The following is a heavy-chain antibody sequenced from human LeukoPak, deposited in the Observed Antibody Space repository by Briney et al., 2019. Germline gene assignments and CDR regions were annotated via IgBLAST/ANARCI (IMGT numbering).Heavy chain of an antibody. Sequence: PGGSLRLSCAASGFTFSSYGMHWVRQAPGKGLEWVAFIRYDGSNKYYADSVKGRFTISRDNSKNTLYLQMNSLRAEDTAVYYCAGDRSDIVVVPAAPDYWGQGTLVTVSS. CDR1: GFTFSSYG. D-gene: IGHD2-2*01. CDR2: IRYDGSNK. J-gene: IGHJ4*02. V-gene: IGHV3-30*02. CDR3: AGDRSDIVVVPAAPDY.